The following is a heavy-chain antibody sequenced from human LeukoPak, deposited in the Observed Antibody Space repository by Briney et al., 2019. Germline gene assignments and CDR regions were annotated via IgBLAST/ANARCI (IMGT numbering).Heavy chain of an antibody. CDR3: ARRWYSAGDIDY. Sequence: SETLSLTCTVSGYSISSGYYWGWIRQPPGKGLEWIGSIYHSGSTNYNPSLKSRVTISVDTSKNQFSLKLSSVTAADTAVYYCARRWYSAGDIDYWGQGTLVTVSS. D-gene: IGHD4-23*01. CDR1: GYSISSGYY. V-gene: IGHV4-38-2*02. J-gene: IGHJ4*02. CDR2: IYHSGST.